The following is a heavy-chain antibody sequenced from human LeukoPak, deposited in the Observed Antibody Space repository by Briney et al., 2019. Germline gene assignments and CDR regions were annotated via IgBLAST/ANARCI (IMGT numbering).Heavy chain of an antibody. V-gene: IGHV3-23*01. Sequence: HAGGSLRLSCAASGFTFSSYAMSWVRQAPGKGLEWVSAISGSGGSTCYADSVKGRFTISRDNSKNTLYLQMNSLRAEDTAVYYCAKDPLVVAVTYYFDYWGQGTLVTVSS. D-gene: IGHD2-15*01. CDR1: GFTFSSYA. J-gene: IGHJ4*02. CDR2: ISGSGGST. CDR3: AKDPLVVAVTYYFDY.